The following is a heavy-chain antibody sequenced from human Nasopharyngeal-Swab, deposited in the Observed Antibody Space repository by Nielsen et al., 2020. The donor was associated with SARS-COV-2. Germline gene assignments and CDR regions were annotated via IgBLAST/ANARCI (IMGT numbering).Heavy chain of an antibody. J-gene: IGHJ4*02. CDR3: ASWERPIPY. CDR2: ISSSSSYI. Sequence: GESLKISCAASGFTFSSYSMNWVRQAPGKGLEWVSSISSSSSYIYYADSVKGRFTISRDNSKNSLYLQMNSLRAEDTAVYYCASWERPIPYWGQGTLVTVSS. V-gene: IGHV3-21*01. D-gene: IGHD1-26*01. CDR1: GFTFSSYS.